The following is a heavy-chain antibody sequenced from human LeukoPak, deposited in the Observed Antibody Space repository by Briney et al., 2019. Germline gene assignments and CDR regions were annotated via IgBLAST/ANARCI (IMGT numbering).Heavy chain of an antibody. Sequence: ASVKVSCKASGYTFTSYGISWVRQAPGQGLEWMGWISAYNGNTNYAQKFQGRVTMTRDTSISTAYMELSRLRSDDTAVYYCARDPYGDYFWFDPWGQGTLVTVSS. CDR1: GYTFTSYG. D-gene: IGHD4-17*01. J-gene: IGHJ5*02. CDR2: ISAYNGNT. V-gene: IGHV1-18*01. CDR3: ARDPYGDYFWFDP.